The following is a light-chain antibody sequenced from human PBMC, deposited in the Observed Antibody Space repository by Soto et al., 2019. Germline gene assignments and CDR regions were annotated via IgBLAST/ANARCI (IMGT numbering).Light chain of an antibody. V-gene: IGKV3-11*01. J-gene: IGKJ2*01. CDR2: DTF. Sequence: EIVLTQSPATLSLSPGERATLSCRASQSLSSSVAWYQQKPGQAPRLLIYDTFKRATGIPGRFCCSGSGTDFSLTVSSLEFEDFAVYYCQQRGNWYAFGQGTKLEIK. CDR3: QQRGNWYA. CDR1: QSLSSS.